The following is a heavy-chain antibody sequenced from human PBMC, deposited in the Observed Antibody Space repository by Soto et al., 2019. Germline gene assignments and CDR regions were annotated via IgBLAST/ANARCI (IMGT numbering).Heavy chain of an antibody. CDR2: IRSNSYGATT. Sequence: GVSLRLSGTAAGFTFGDYAISGVRQATGTGLECVRFIRSNSYGATTGYAASVQGRFTISRDDSKSIAYLQMNSLKTEDTAVYYCTRARPGSGHCYVSFDYWGQGTRGTVSS. J-gene: IGHJ4*02. D-gene: IGHD2-21*01. CDR3: TRARPGSGHCYVSFDY. CDR1: GFTFGDYA. V-gene: IGHV3-49*04.